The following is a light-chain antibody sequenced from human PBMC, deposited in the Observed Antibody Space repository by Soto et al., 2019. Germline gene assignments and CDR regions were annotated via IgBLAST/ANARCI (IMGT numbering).Light chain of an antibody. V-gene: IGKV1-39*01. J-gene: IGKJ4*01. CDR1: QSINNF. CDR3: QRADSFPLT. Sequence: DIQMTQSPSSLSASVGARVTITCRASQSINNFLNWYQQKPGKAPKLLIYAASSLQSGVPSRFSGIGSGTDFTLTINSLQPEDFATYYCQRADSFPLTFGGGTKVDI. CDR2: AAS.